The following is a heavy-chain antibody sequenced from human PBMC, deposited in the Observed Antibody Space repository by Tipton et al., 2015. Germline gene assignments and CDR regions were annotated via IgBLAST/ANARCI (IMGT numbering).Heavy chain of an antibody. D-gene: IGHD3-16*02. CDR3: ARVRDPRTRGVFVPKSEI. Sequence: QLVQSGAEVKKPGSSVKVSCKASGGTFSNYVIIWVRRAPGQGLEWMGGIIPIFDTTNYAQKFQGRVTITADESTSTAYMEVSSLRSDDTAVYYCARVRDPRTRGVFVPKSEIWGQGTVVTVSS. V-gene: IGHV1-69*01. CDR1: GGTFSNYV. CDR2: IIPIFDTT. J-gene: IGHJ4*02.